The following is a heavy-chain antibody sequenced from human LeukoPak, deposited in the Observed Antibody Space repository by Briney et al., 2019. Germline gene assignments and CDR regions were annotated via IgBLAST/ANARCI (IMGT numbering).Heavy chain of an antibody. J-gene: IGHJ5*02. V-gene: IGHV3-23*01. CDR3: AKDDNYIRFLS. CDR2: ITGSGGNR. Sequence: GETLRLSCAASGFTFSSHGMNWVRQAPGRGLEWVSGITGSGGNRYYADSVKGRFTISRDNSKNTLYLQMNSLRAEDTAVYYCAKDDNYIRFLSWGQGTLVTVSS. D-gene: IGHD3-16*01. CDR1: GFTFSSHG.